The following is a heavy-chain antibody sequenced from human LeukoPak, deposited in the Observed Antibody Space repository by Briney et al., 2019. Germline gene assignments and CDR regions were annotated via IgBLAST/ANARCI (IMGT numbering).Heavy chain of an antibody. J-gene: IGHJ1*01. V-gene: IGHV1-8*01. CDR1: GYTFTSYD. Sequence: GASVKVSCKASGYTFTSYDINWVRQATGQGLEWMGWMNPNSGNTGYAQKFQGRVTITTDESTSTAYMELSSLRSEDTAVYYYARDRHGAYFQHWGQGTLVTVSS. D-gene: IGHD1-26*01. CDR2: MNPNSGNT. CDR3: ARDRHGAYFQH.